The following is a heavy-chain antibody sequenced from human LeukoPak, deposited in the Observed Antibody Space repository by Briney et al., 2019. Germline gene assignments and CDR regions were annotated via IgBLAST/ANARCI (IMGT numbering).Heavy chain of an antibody. V-gene: IGHV4-59*01. CDR1: GGSISSYY. D-gene: IGHD2-15*01. J-gene: IGHJ6*03. CDR2: ISYSGST. CDR3: ARITVAAATSYYYYYIDV. Sequence: PSETLSLTCAVSGGSISSYYWSWIRQPPGKGLEWIGYISYSGSTNYSPSLKSRVTISVDTSKNQFSLKLSSVTAADTAEYYCARITVAAATSYYYYYIDVWGKGTTVTVSS.